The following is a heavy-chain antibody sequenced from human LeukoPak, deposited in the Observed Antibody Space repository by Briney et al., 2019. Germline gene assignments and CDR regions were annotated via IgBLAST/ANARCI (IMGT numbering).Heavy chain of an antibody. D-gene: IGHD5-18*01. V-gene: IGHV1-18*01. Sequence: ASVKVSCKTSGYNFNRYTITWVRQAPGQGLEWMGWVSTSNGDTNYAENFQGRLTMTTETVTKTAYMELRRLRSGDTAIYFCARVSDTSMVTPGFDSWGQGTLDTVSS. CDR1: GYNFNRYT. J-gene: IGHJ4*02. CDR3: ARVSDTSMVTPGFDS. CDR2: VSTSNGDT.